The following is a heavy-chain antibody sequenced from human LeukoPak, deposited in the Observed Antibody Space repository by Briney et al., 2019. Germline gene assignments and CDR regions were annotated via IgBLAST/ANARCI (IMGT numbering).Heavy chain of an antibody. CDR1: GGSISSYY. Sequence: SETLSLTCTVSGGSISSYYWSWIRQPPGKGLEWIAYIHYSGSTNYNPSLRSRVAMSVDTSKNQFSLRLRSVTATDTAVYYCAGNSASSSGNEPSWGQGTLVTVSS. V-gene: IGHV4-59*08. CDR3: AGNSASSSGNEPS. D-gene: IGHD4-23*01. CDR2: IHYSGST. J-gene: IGHJ5*02.